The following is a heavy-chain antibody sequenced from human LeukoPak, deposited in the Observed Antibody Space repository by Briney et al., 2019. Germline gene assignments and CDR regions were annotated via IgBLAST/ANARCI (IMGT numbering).Heavy chain of an antibody. CDR1: GYTLTELS. Sequence: ASVTVSFTVSGYTLTELSMHWVRQAPGKGLEWMGGFDPEDGETIYAQKFQGRVTMTEDTSTDTAYMELSSLRSEDTAVYYCATPLRMDRTGWEWYYFDYWGQGTLVTVSS. V-gene: IGHV1-24*01. CDR3: ATPLRMDRTGWEWYYFDY. D-gene: IGHD7-27*01. J-gene: IGHJ4*02. CDR2: FDPEDGET.